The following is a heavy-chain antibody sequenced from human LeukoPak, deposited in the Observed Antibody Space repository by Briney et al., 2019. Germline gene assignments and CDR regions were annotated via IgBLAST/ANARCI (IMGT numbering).Heavy chain of an antibody. CDR1: GFTFSDNY. D-gene: IGHD1-7*01. V-gene: IGHV3-11*04. CDR2: ISGNGGVT. Sequence: GSLRLSCAVSGFTFSDNYMTWGRHPPPKGLQWLSYISGNGGVTHYTHSVKGRFTISMDNAKNLLYLQLDSLMVEDTAIYYFARDTRTVTIWGQGTLVAVS. CDR3: ARDTRTVTI. J-gene: IGHJ4*02.